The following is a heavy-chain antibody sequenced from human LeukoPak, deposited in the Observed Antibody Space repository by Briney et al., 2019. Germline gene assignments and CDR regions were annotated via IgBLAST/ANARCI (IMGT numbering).Heavy chain of an antibody. CDR1: GFTFSDYN. V-gene: IGHV3-11*01. CDR2: ITNGGSTI. CDR3: ARSIGLTGGGVDV. Sequence: GGSLRLSCAASGFTFSDYNMNWVRQAPGKGLEWVSYITNGGSTIHHADSVKGRFTISRDNAKKTLYLQMDSLRAEDTAVYYCARSIGLTGGGVDVWGQGTTVTVSS. J-gene: IGHJ6*02. D-gene: IGHD3-9*01.